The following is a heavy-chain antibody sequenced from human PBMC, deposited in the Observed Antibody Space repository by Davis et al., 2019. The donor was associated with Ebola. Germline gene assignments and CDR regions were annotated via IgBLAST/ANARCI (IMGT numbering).Heavy chain of an antibody. CDR3: AKIGVRHSGDY. V-gene: IGHV3-23*01. Sequence: PGGSLRLSCVASGFTLSSYWMSWVRQAPGKGLEWVSSISDSGDSPNYAGSVKGRFTISRDNSKNTLDLQMNSLRVEDTAVYYCAKIGVRHSGDYWGQGTLVTVSS. D-gene: IGHD3-10*01. CDR1: GFTLSSYW. CDR2: ISDSGDSP. J-gene: IGHJ4*02.